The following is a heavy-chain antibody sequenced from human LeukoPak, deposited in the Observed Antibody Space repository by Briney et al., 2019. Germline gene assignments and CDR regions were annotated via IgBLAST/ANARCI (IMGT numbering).Heavy chain of an antibody. Sequence: PGGSLRLACAASGFNVSSNYMSWVRQAPGKGLEWVSVIYSGGSTYYADSVKVRFTISRDNSKNTLYLQMNSLRAEDTAVYYCARGYCSGGSCYSAWFDPWGQGTLVTVSS. D-gene: IGHD2-15*01. CDR3: ARGYCSGGSCYSAWFDP. V-gene: IGHV3-53*01. J-gene: IGHJ5*02. CDR1: GFNVSSNY. CDR2: IYSGGST.